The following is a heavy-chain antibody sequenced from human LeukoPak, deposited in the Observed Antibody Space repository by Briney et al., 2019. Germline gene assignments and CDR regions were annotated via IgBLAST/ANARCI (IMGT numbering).Heavy chain of an antibody. V-gene: IGHV4-30-4*07. D-gene: IGHD3-22*01. CDR2: FYYSGST. CDR1: GGSISRGGYS. CDR3: ARRCYDSSGYYYGGPVYYYYYYMDV. J-gene: IGHJ6*03. Sequence: NPSETLSLTCAVSGGSISRGGYSWSWIRQPPGKGLEWIGYFYYSGSTYYNPSLKSRVTISVDTSKNQFSLKLTSVTAADTAVYYCARRCYDSSGYYYGGPVYYYYYYMDVWGKGTTVTISS.